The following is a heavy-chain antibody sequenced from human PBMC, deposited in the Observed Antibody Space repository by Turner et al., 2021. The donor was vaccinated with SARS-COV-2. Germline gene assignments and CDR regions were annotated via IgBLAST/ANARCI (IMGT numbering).Heavy chain of an antibody. CDR3: ATHYDIVNPYYAPRGYSGMDV. CDR1: GYTLTELS. V-gene: IGHV1-24*01. D-gene: IGHD3-9*01. Sequence: VQPVPSGAEVKKPGASVKVSCKVSGYTLTELSMHWVRQAPGKGLEWMGGFDPEDGKTIYAQNLQGRVTMTEDTSTDTAYMELRSLRSEDTAVYYCATHYDIVNPYYAPRGYSGMDVWGQGTAVTVSS. J-gene: IGHJ6*02. CDR2: FDPEDGKT.